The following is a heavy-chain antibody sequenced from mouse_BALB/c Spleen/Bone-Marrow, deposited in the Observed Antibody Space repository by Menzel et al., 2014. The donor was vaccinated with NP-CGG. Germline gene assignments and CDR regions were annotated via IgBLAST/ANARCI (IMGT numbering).Heavy chain of an antibody. Sequence: QVQLQQSGAELVKPGTSVKLSCMASGYTFTSHYIYWVKQRPGQGLKWIGEINPNNGGTNFNEKFKSKATLTVDKSSSTAYMQLSSLTSEDSAVYYCTRLSLLRGYFDYWGQGTTLTVSS. CDR2: INPNNGGT. J-gene: IGHJ2*01. V-gene: IGHV1S81*02. D-gene: IGHD1-2*01. CDR3: TRLSLLRGYFDY. CDR1: GYTFTSHY.